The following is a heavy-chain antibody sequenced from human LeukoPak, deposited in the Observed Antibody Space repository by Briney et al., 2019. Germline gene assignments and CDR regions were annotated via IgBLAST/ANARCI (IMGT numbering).Heavy chain of an antibody. CDR3: ARDRPRGYSYGLFDY. Sequence: GGSLRLSCAASGFTFSSYEMNWVRQAPGKGLEWVSYISSSGSTIYYADSVKGRFTISRDNAKNSLYLQMNSLRAEDTAVYYCARDRPRGYSYGLFDYWGQGTLATVSS. CDR2: ISSSGSTI. D-gene: IGHD5-18*01. V-gene: IGHV3-48*03. CDR1: GFTFSSYE. J-gene: IGHJ4*02.